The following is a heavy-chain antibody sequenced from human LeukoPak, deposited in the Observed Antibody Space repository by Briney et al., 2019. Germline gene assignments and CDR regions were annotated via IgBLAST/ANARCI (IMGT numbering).Heavy chain of an antibody. Sequence: GESLKISCKGSGYSFTSYWIGWVRQMPGKGLEGMGIIYPGDSDTRYSPSFQGQVTISADKSISTAYLPWSSLKASDTAMYYCARQRVGATEELGYWGQGTLVTVSS. CDR2: IYPGDSDT. V-gene: IGHV5-51*01. CDR3: ARQRVGATEELGY. D-gene: IGHD1-26*01. J-gene: IGHJ4*02. CDR1: GYSFTSYW.